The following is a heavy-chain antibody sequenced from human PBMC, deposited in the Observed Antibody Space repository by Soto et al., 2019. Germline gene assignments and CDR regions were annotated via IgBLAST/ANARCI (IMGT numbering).Heavy chain of an antibody. J-gene: IGHJ3*02. Sequence: QVQLQESGPGLVKPSQTLSLTCIVSGDSITSGNYYWSWIRQHPGKGLEWIGYIHHSGNTYYIPSLLSRLSLSMDTSKNQFSLQLSSVTAADTALYYCARPNYDVFTGLSGFDIWGQGTMVTVSS. CDR2: IHHSGNT. V-gene: IGHV4-31*03. CDR1: GDSITSGNYY. CDR3: ARPNYDVFTGLSGFDI. D-gene: IGHD3-9*01.